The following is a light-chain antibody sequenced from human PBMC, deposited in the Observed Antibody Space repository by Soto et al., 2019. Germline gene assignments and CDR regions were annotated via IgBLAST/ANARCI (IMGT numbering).Light chain of an antibody. J-gene: IGKJ3*01. Sequence: IVMTQSPATLSVSPGERATLSCRASQSVSSNLAWYQQKPGQAPRLLIYGASTRATGIPARFSGSGSGTEFTLTISSLQSEDFAVYYCQQYTSWPPFTVGPGTKVDIK. CDR2: GAS. CDR1: QSVSSN. V-gene: IGKV3-15*01. CDR3: QQYTSWPPFT.